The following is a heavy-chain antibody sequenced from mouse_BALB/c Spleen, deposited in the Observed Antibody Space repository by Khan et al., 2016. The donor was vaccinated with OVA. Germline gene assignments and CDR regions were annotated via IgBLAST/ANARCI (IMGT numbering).Heavy chain of an antibody. D-gene: IGHD2-4*01. V-gene: IGHV2-2*02. CDR2: IWSAGST. Sequence: QVQLQQSGPGLVQPSQSLSITCTVSGFSLANFSVHWVRQSPGKGLEWLGVIWSAGSTDYNAAFISRLTISKDNSRSQVFFKVNSLPPNDTAIYYWARRGYDYGRGALFAYWGKGTLVTVSA. CDR1: GFSLANFS. J-gene: IGHJ3*01. CDR3: ARRGYDYGRGALFAY.